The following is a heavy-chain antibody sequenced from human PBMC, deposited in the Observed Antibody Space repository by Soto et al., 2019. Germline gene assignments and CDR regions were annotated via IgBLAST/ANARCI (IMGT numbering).Heavy chain of an antibody. Sequence: SETLSLTCAVSGDSISSGDYSWGWIRQPPGKGLEWIGYIYHSGSTYYNPSLKSRVTISVDRSKNQFSLKLTSVTAADTAVYYCARDKITGLFDYWGQGTLVTVSS. D-gene: IGHD2-8*02. J-gene: IGHJ4*02. V-gene: IGHV4-30-2*01. CDR3: ARDKITGLFDY. CDR1: GDSISSGDYS. CDR2: IYHSGST.